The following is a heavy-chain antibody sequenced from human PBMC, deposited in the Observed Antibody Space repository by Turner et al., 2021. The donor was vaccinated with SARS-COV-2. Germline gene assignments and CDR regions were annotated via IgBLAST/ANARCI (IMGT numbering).Heavy chain of an antibody. Sequence: QLQLQESGPGLVKPSETLSLTCTVSGGSISSSTYYWGWIRQPPGKGLEWIGSIYYSGITYYNPSLKSRVTISVDTSKNQFSLKLSSVTAAETAVYYCARLMDSIDYYYGMDVWGQGTTVTVS. D-gene: IGHD2-2*03. CDR1: GGSISSSTYY. V-gene: IGHV4-39*01. J-gene: IGHJ6*02. CDR2: IYYSGIT. CDR3: ARLMDSIDYYYGMDV.